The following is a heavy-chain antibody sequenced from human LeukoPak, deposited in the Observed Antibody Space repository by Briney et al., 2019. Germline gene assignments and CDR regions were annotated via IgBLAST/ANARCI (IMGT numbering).Heavy chain of an antibody. V-gene: IGHV3-23*01. Sequence: GETLTLPCSASGFTFSIYVMREVRQAPGKGLEWCATVTNRGSSTYYAASVKGRFTISRANSKNTLYLQMNSLRAEDAAIYYCAKGTIYGAYFDYWGQGTLVTVSS. J-gene: IGHJ4*02. CDR2: VTNRGSST. CDR1: GFTFSIYV. CDR3: AKGTIYGAYFDY. D-gene: IGHD3-3*01.